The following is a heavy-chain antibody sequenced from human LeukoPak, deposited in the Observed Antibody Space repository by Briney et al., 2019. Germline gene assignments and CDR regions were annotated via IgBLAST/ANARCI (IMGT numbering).Heavy chain of an antibody. CDR3: AKLPSDSSGYYFFDY. D-gene: IGHD3-22*01. V-gene: IGHV3-23*01. Sequence: PGGSPRLSCAASGFTFSSYAMSWVRQAPGKGLEWVSAISGSGGSTYYADSVKGRFTISRDNSKNTLYLQMNSLRAEDTAVYYCAKLPSDSSGYYFFDYWGQGTLVTVSS. CDR1: GFTFSSYA. J-gene: IGHJ4*02. CDR2: ISGSGGST.